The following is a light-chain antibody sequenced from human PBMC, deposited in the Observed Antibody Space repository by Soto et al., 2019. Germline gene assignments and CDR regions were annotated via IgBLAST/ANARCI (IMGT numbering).Light chain of an antibody. CDR1: QSISSY. J-gene: IGKJ2*02. Sequence: DIQMTQSPSSLSASVGDRVTITCRASQSISSYLNWYQHKPGKAPKILIYAAASLQSGVPSRFSGSGSGTDFTLTISSLQPEDFATYYCQQSYSTPRTFGQGTKLEIK. CDR2: AAA. V-gene: IGKV1-39*01. CDR3: QQSYSTPRT.